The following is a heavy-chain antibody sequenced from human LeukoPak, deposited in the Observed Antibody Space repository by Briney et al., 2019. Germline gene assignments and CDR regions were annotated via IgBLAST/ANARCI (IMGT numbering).Heavy chain of an antibody. J-gene: IGHJ4*02. V-gene: IGHV4-59*01. CDR1: GGSISSYY. CDR3: AREDVDYYGSGSYFDY. CDR2: IYYSGST. Sequence: SETLSLTCTVSGGSISSYYWSWIRQPPGKGLEWIGYIYYSGSTNYNPSPKSRVTISVDTSKNQFSLKLSSVTAADTAVYYCAREDVDYYGSGSYFDYWGQGTLVTVSS. D-gene: IGHD3-10*01.